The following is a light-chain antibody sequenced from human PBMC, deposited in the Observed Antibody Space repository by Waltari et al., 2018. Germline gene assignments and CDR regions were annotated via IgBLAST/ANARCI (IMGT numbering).Light chain of an antibody. CDR3: QSSDNSPQVI. CDR1: SGSIGSNY. CDR2: EDN. Sequence: NFLLTQPHSVSESPGKTITISCSRSSGSIGSNYVQWYQQRPGSAPITLISEDNQRPSGVPDRFSGSIDSSSNSASLTIAGLRTEDEADCYCQSSDNSPQVIFGGGTKLAVL. V-gene: IGLV6-57*04. J-gene: IGLJ2*01.